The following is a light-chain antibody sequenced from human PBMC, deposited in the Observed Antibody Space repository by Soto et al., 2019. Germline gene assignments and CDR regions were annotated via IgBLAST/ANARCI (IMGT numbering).Light chain of an antibody. V-gene: IGKV3-20*01. J-gene: IGKJ2*01. CDR2: GAS. CDR3: QQYGSSPYT. CDR1: QSVRNSY. Sequence: EILLTQSPGTLSLSPRGRATLSCRASQSVRNSYLAWYQQKPGQAPRLLIYGASGRATGIPDRFSGSGSGTDFTLTISRLEPEDFAVYYCQQYGSSPYTFGQGTKLEI.